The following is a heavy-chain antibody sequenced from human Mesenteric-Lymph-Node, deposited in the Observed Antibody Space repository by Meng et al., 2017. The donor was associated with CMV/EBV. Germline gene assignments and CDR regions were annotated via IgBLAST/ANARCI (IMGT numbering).Heavy chain of an antibody. J-gene: IGHJ4*02. CDR1: GFTLSSYW. Sequence: GGSLRLSCAASGFTLSSYWMTWVRQAPGKGLEWVANIRQDGSQKNYVDSVKGRFTISRDNAKNSLYLQMNSLTAEDTAIYYCARGITSDHWGQGTLVTVSS. CDR2: IRQDGSQK. CDR3: ARGITSDH. V-gene: IGHV3-7*01. D-gene: IGHD5-24*01.